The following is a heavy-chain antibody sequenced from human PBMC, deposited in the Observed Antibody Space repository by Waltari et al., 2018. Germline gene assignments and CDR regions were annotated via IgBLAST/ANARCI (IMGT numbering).Heavy chain of an antibody. CDR2: INQDGGEK. V-gene: IGHV3-7*01. J-gene: IGHJ3*02. CDR3: SKRLDI. Sequence: EVQLVESGGGLVQPGGSLRLSCEASGFTFSTDGVDWVRQAPGRGLHWVANINQDGGEKYYLDSVKGRFTISRDNAKKSVYLEMNSLRAEDTAIYYCSKRLDIWGRGTMVAVSS. CDR1: GFTFSTDG.